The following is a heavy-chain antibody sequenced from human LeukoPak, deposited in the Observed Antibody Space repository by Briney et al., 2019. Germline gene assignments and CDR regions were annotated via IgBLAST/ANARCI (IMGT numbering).Heavy chain of an antibody. V-gene: IGHV4-59*01. Sequence: SETLSLTCTVSGGSISSYYWSWIRQPPGKGLEWIGYIYYSGSTNYNPSLKSRVTISVDTSKNQFSLKLSSVTAADTAVYYCARDPGIEGARSTRHYMDVWGKGTTVTVSS. J-gene: IGHJ6*03. CDR2: IYYSGST. CDR1: GGSISSYY. D-gene: IGHD1-26*01. CDR3: ARDPGIEGARSTRHYMDV.